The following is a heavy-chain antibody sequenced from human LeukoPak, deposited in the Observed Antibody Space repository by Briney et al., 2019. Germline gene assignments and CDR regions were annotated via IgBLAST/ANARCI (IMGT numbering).Heavy chain of an antibody. J-gene: IGHJ4*02. CDR3: ARGAPGSYCSGGSCAYFDY. D-gene: IGHD2-15*01. CDR2: VNPNSGHT. Sequence: ASVKVSCKASGYTFTSYDINWVRQATGQGLEWMGWVNPNSGHTGYAQKFQGRVTMTRNTSISTAYMELSSLRSEDTAVYYCARGAPGSYCSGGSCAYFDYWGQGTLVSVSS. V-gene: IGHV1-8*01. CDR1: GYTFTSYD.